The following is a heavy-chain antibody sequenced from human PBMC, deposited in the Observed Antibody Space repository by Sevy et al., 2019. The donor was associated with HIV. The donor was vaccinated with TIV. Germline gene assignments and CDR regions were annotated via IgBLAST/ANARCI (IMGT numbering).Heavy chain of an antibody. D-gene: IGHD6-13*01. Sequence: GGSLRLSCAASGFTFSDHYMEWVRQAPGKGLEWVGRTRNKADSYTTEYAASVKGRFTISRDDSKNSLYLQMNSMKTEDTAVYYCATHAGIAAAGRVFDYWGQGSLVTVSS. CDR1: GFTFSDHY. CDR2: TRNKADSYTT. J-gene: IGHJ4*02. CDR3: ATHAGIAAAGRVFDY. V-gene: IGHV3-72*01.